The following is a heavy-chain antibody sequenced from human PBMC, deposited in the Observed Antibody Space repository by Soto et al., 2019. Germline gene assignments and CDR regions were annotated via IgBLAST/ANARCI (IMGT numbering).Heavy chain of an antibody. CDR3: AGLRGYAGSPIDY. CDR2: ISHSGNT. Sequence: SETLSLTCTVSGGSIISGYWSWIRQPPGKGLECIGYISHSGNTNYNPSVKSRVTLSVDTPKNQFSLRLSSVTTADTAVYYCAGLRGYAGSPIDYWGQGTLVTVSS. J-gene: IGHJ4*02. V-gene: IGHV4-59*01. CDR1: GGSIISGY. D-gene: IGHD2-15*01.